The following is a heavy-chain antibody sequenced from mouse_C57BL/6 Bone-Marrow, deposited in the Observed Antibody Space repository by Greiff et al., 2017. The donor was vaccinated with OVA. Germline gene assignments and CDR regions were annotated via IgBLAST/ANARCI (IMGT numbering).Heavy chain of an antibody. Sequence: EVQLVESGGDLVKPGGSLKLSCAASGFTFSSYGMSWVRQTPDKRLEWVATISSGGSYTYYPDSVKGRFTISRDNAKNTLYLQMSSLKSEDTAMYYCARRYGSSLFDYWGQGTTLTVSS. J-gene: IGHJ2*01. D-gene: IGHD1-1*01. CDR2: ISSGGSYT. CDR3: ARRYGSSLFDY. V-gene: IGHV5-6*01. CDR1: GFTFSSYG.